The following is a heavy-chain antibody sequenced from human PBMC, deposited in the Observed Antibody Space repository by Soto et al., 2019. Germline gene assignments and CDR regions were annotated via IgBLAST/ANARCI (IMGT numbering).Heavy chain of an antibody. D-gene: IGHD6-19*01. CDR1: GGSVSSDY. Sequence: QVQLQKSGPGLVKPSETLSLTCTVSGGSVSSDYWSWIRQSPGKGLEWIGYSYYSGSTNYNPSLKSXXSXSXXTSNNQFSLRLTSVTAADTAVYYCARERSRGYCDYWGRGILVTVSS. V-gene: IGHV4-59*02. CDR2: SYYSGST. J-gene: IGHJ4*02. CDR3: ARERSRGYCDY.